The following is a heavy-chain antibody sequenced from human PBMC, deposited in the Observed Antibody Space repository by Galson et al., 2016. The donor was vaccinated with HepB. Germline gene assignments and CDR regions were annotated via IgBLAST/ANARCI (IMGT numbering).Heavy chain of an antibody. Sequence: SLRLSCAASGFTFSSNWMSWVRQAPGKGLEWVANIKQDGTEKYYGDSVKGLFTISRDNAKNTVYPQMNSLRAADTAVYFCARDSGYGSYSNCKGDAFDLWGQGTMVTVSS. CDR2: IKQDGTEK. CDR3: ARDSGYGSYSNCKGDAFDL. V-gene: IGHV3-7*04. D-gene: IGHD5-12*01. CDR1: GFTFSSNW. J-gene: IGHJ3*01.